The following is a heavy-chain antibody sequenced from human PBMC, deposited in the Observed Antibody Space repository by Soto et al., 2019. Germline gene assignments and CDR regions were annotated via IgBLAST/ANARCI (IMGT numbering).Heavy chain of an antibody. CDR3: ARSHYCSGGSCYFLGPYGMDV. Sequence: PSETLSLTCTVSGGSISGGGYYWSWIRQHPGKGLEWIGYIYYSGSTYYNPSLKSRVTISVDTSKNQFSLKLSSVTAADTAVYYCARSHYCSGGSCYFLGPYGMDVWGQGTTVTVSS. CDR1: GGSISGGGYY. D-gene: IGHD2-15*01. CDR2: IYYSGST. J-gene: IGHJ6*02. V-gene: IGHV4-31*03.